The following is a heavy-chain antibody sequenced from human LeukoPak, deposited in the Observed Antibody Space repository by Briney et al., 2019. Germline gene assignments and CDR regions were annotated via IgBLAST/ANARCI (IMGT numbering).Heavy chain of an antibody. CDR3: ASGFYSNYVLNWFDP. Sequence: GASVKVSCKASGYTFTGYYMHWVRQAPGQGLEWMGWINPNSGGTNYAQKFQGRGTMTRDTSLSTAYLELSSLRSDDTAVYYCASGFYSNYVLNWFDPWGQGTLVTVSS. J-gene: IGHJ5*02. D-gene: IGHD4-11*01. CDR2: INPNSGGT. CDR1: GYTFTGYY. V-gene: IGHV1-2*02.